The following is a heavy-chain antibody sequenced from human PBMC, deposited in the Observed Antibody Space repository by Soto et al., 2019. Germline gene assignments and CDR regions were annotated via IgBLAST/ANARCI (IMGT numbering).Heavy chain of an antibody. CDR2: IYHSGST. D-gene: IGHD2-15*01. Sequence: QLQMQDSGSGLVKPSQSLSLTCAVSGGSISSGGYSWSWIRQPPGKGLEWIGYIYHSGSTYYNPSLKSRVTISVDRSKNQFSLKLSSVTAADTAVYYCARGQVVAAQHWGQVTLVTVSS. CDR1: GGSISSGGYS. CDR3: ARGQVVAAQH. V-gene: IGHV4-30-2*01. J-gene: IGHJ4*02.